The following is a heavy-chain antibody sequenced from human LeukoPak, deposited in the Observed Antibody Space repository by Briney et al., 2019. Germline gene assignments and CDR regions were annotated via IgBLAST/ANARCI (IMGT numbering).Heavy chain of an antibody. J-gene: IGHJ6*02. D-gene: IGHD1-26*01. CDR3: AGGINSGSYSYYYYGMDV. CDR1: GCTVSDRY. CDR2: TRNKSNNYTT. V-gene: IGHV3-72*01. Sequence: GLSLRLSCAASGCTVSDRYMEWVHQAPRKGLEGVGRTRNKSNNYTTEYDASVKGRFTISRDDSKISLYLQMNSLKTEDTAVYYCAGGINSGSYSYYYYGMDVWGQGTTVSVSS.